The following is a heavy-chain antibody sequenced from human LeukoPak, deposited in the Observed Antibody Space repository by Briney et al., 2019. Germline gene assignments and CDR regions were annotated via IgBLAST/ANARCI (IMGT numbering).Heavy chain of an antibody. CDR1: GGSISSSSYY. V-gene: IGHV4-39*07. D-gene: IGHD3-10*01. CDR3: ARVGGSGEYY. CDR2: IYYSVST. Sequence: SETLSLTCTVSGGSISSSSYYWGWIRQPPGKGLEWIGSIYYSVSTYYNPSLKSRVTISVDTSKNQFSLKLSSVTAADTAVYYCARVGGSGEYYWGQGTLVTVSS. J-gene: IGHJ4*02.